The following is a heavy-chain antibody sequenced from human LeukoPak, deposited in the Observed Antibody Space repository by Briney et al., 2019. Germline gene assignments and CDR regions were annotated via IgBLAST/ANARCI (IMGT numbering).Heavy chain of an antibody. D-gene: IGHD1-1*01. CDR1: GGSFSGYY. V-gene: IGHV4-34*01. CDR2: INHSGST. CDR3: ARGYTGYYCYYGMDV. J-gene: IGHJ6*02. Sequence: SETLSLTCAVYGGSFSGYYWRWIRQSPGKGLEWIGEINHSGSTNCNPSLKSRVTISVDTSKNQFSLKLSSVTAADTAVYYCARGYTGYYCYYGMDVWGQGTTVAVSS.